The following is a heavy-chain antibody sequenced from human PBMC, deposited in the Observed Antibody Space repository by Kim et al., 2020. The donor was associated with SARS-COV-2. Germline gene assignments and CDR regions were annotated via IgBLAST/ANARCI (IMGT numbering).Heavy chain of an antibody. Sequence: GGSLRLSCAASGFPFHRHAMHWVRQPPGKALQWVSLINGDGNVYYADSVKGRFTISRDNSKNSLYLHMGRLRVEDTAFYYCAKDIGTIGDGADFWGQG. J-gene: IGHJ4*02. CDR2: INGDGNV. CDR1: GFPFHRHA. D-gene: IGHD3-10*01. V-gene: IGHV3-43*02. CDR3: AKDIGTIGDGADF.